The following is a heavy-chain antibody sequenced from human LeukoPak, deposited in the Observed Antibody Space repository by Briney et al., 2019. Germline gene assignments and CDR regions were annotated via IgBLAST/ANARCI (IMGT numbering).Heavy chain of an antibody. D-gene: IGHD6-6*01. CDR2: MNPNSGNT. J-gene: IGHJ4*02. Sequence: ASVRVSCKASGYTFTSYDINWVRQATGQGLEWMGWMNPNSGNTGYAQKLQGRVTMTRNTSISTAYMELSSLRSEDTAVYYCATSIAARSLFDYWGQGTLVTVSS. CDR3: ATSIAARSLFDY. CDR1: GYTFTSYD. V-gene: IGHV1-8*01.